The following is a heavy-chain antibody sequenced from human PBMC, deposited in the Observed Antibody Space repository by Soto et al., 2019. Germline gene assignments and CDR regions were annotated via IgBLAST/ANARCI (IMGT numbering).Heavy chain of an antibody. CDR2: FSSGGNI. D-gene: IGHD3-22*01. V-gene: IGHV3-23*01. CDR1: GFTFGSHT. Sequence: GVSLRLSCAASGFTFGSHTMSWVRQAPGKGLEWVSIFSSGGNIYYAASVKGRFTISRDNSKNTLYLQMNSLRAEDTAVYYCARDSSLGHYDSSGYYPDAFDIWGKGTMVTVSS. J-gene: IGHJ3*02. CDR3: ARDSSLGHYDSSGYYPDAFDI.